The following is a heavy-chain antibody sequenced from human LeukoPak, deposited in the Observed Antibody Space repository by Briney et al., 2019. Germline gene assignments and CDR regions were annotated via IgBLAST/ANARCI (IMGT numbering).Heavy chain of an antibody. Sequence: GGALRLSCAASGFTFSSYWMSWVRQAPGKGGEWVANIKQDEREKYYVDSVKGGFTIYREKDKNSLYLQMNSLRAEDTAVYYCARFSDGATLDYWGQGTLVTVSS. V-gene: IGHV3-7*01. J-gene: IGHJ4*02. CDR1: GFTFSSYW. CDR2: IKQDEREK. CDR3: ARFSDGATLDY. D-gene: IGHD1-26*01.